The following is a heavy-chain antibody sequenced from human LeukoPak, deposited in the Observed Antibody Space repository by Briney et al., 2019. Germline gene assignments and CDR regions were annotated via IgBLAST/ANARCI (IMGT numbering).Heavy chain of an antibody. CDR3: AREGGQWLADWFDP. CDR2: ISVSGSNT. V-gene: IGHV3-23*01. Sequence: GGSLRLSCAASGFTFTNYVMTWVRQAPGKGLEWVSGISVSGSNTYYADSVKGRFTISRDNSKDTLSLQMNSLRAEDTAVYYCAREGGQWLADWFDPWGQGTLVTVSS. CDR1: GFTFTNYV. D-gene: IGHD6-19*01. J-gene: IGHJ5*02.